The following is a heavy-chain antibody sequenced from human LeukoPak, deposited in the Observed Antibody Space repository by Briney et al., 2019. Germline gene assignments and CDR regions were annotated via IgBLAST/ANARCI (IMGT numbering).Heavy chain of an antibody. V-gene: IGHV4-59*01. J-gene: IGHJ6*03. D-gene: IGHD3-3*01. CDR2: IYYSGST. CDR1: GGSISSYY. CDR3: ARVGSGNYYYYYMDG. Sequence: SETLSLTCTVSGGSISSYYWSWIRQPPGKGLEWIGYIYYSGSTNYNPSLKSRVTISVDTSKNQFSLKLSSVTAADTAVYYCARVGSGNYYYYYMDGWGKGTTVTVSS.